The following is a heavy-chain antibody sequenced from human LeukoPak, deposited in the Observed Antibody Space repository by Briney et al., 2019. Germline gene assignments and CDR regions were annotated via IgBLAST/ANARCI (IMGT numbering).Heavy chain of an antibody. CDR2: INWNGGST. J-gene: IGHJ6*03. V-gene: IGHV3-20*04. CDR1: GFTFDDYG. D-gene: IGHD6-19*01. Sequence: AGGSLRLSCAASGFTFDDYGMSWVRQAPGKGLEWVSGINWNGGSTGYADSVKGRFTISRDNAKNSLYLQMNSLRDEDTAVYYCAIGDSSGPDYYYYMDVWGKGTTVTISS. CDR3: AIGDSSGPDYYYYMDV.